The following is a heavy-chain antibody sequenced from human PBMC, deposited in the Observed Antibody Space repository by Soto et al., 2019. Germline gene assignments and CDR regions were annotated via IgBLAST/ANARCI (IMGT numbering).Heavy chain of an antibody. CDR2: IRNKTNNYAT. V-gene: IGHV3-73*02. Sequence: EVQLVESGGGLVQPGGSLKLSCAASGFTFSDSAMHWVRQASGKGLEWVGRIRNKTNNYATAYNAPVKGRFTISRDDSKNTVYLQLNSLKLDDTAVYYCTSRRDWTAVDPLDYWGQGTLVTVCS. J-gene: IGHJ4*02. CDR3: TSRRDWTAVDPLDY. CDR1: GFTFSDSA. D-gene: IGHD5-18*01.